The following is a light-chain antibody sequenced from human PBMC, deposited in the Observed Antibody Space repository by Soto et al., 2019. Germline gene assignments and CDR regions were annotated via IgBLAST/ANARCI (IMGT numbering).Light chain of an antibody. J-gene: IGKJ5*01. CDR1: PSLSSSY. V-gene: IGKV3-20*01. CDR3: QQHCKSLPP. Sequence: LTHSPASRAALACGARPSLSSSYLACYKQKPAQAPPLLLYGAASRATASPHRFSGSGSATDFTTTTSSLLHPDFIASYCQQHCKSLPPFGQGTRLEI. CDR2: GAA.